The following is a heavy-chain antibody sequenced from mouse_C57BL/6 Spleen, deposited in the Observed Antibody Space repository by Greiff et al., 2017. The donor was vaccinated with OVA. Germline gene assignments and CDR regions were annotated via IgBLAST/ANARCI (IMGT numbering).Heavy chain of an antibody. CDR2: LYPGSGST. CDR3: ARGITTVVAYAMDY. J-gene: IGHJ4*01. CDR1: GYTFTSYW. V-gene: IGHV1-55*01. D-gene: IGHD1-1*01. Sequence: VQLQQPGAELVKPGASVKMSCKASGYTFTSYWITWVKQRPGQGLEWIGDLYPGSGSTNYNEKFKSKATLTVDTASSTAYMQLSSLTSEDSAVYYCARGITTVVAYAMDYWGQGTSVTVSS.